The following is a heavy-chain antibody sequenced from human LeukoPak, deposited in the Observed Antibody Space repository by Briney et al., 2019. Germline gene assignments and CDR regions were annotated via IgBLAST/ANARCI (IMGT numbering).Heavy chain of an antibody. V-gene: IGHV4-4*07. Sequence: PSETLSLTCTVSGVSFSTYYWTWIRQPAGKGLEWIGRIYSSGNTNYNPSLESRVTMSIDTSKNQFSLKLSSVTAADTAIYFCARHSRSGSGGYENAVDIWGQGTMVTVSS. CDR3: ARHSRSGSGGYENAVDI. D-gene: IGHD5-12*01. CDR2: IYSSGNT. CDR1: GVSFSTYY. J-gene: IGHJ3*02.